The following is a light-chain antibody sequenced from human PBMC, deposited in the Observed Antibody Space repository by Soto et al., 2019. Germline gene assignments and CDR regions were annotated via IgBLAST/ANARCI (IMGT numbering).Light chain of an antibody. Sequence: DIVVTQSPDSLAVSLVERATINCKSSQRGLYNSNNKNYLAWYQQKPGQPPKMLISWATTRQSGVHDRFGGSGSRQDFSLDIGSLKAQDGAVYYRQQYDTNPRAVGQGTQVEIK. CDR3: QQYDTNPRA. V-gene: IGKV4-1*01. CDR1: QRGLYNSNNKNY. J-gene: IGKJ1*01. CDR2: WAT.